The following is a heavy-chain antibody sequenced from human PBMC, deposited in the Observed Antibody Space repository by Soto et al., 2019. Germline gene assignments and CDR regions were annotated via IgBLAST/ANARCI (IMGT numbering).Heavy chain of an antibody. D-gene: IGHD3-10*01. CDR3: PIRYVSGLEYNWFDP. CDR2: INHSGST. Sequence: QVQLQQWGAGLLKPSETLSLTCAVYGGSFSGYYWSWIRQPPGKGLEWIGEINHSGSTNNNPSLNGRVTPSVATSKNQFSLKLSTVTAADTAVYYCPIRYVSGLEYNWFDPGGQGNLVTVSS. CDR1: GGSFSGYY. J-gene: IGHJ5*02. V-gene: IGHV4-34*01.